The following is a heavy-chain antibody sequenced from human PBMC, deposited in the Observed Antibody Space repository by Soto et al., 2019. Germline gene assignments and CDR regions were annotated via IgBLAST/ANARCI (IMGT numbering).Heavy chain of an antibody. D-gene: IGHD2-2*01. CDR1: GFTFSSYA. J-gene: IGHJ4*02. Sequence: GGSLRLSCAASGFTFSSYAMSWVRQAPGKGLEWVSAISGSGGSTYYANSVKGRFTISRDNSKNTLYLRMNSLRAEDTAVYYCARDFCPVPTCYDLWGQGVLVTVSS. CDR3: ARDFCPVPTCYDL. V-gene: IGHV3-23*01. CDR2: ISGSGGST.